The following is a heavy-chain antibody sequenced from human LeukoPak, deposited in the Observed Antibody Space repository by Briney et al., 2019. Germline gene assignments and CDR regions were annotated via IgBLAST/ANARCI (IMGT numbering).Heavy chain of an antibody. J-gene: IGHJ4*02. D-gene: IGHD2-21*01. CDR3: ARERVIAAAGDGFDS. CDR2: ISSSSTTI. Sequence: GALRLSCAASGFTFSSYGMHWVRQAPGKGLEWVSYISSSSTTIFYADSVKGRFTISRDNAKNSLFLQMNGLRDEDTALYYCARERVIAAAGDGFDSWGQGTLVTVSS. CDR1: GFTFSSYG. V-gene: IGHV3-48*02.